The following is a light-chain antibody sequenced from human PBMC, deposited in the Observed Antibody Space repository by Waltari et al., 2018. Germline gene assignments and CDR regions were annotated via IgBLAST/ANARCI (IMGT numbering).Light chain of an antibody. CDR1: QSVSSK. CDR3: HQYNNWPRT. Sequence: ELVMTQSPATLSVSPGERATPSCRASQSVSSKLAWYQQKPGQAPRLLIYGASTRATGIPARFSGSGSGTEFTLTISSLQSEDFAVYYCHQYNNWPRTFGQGTKVEIK. V-gene: IGKV3-15*01. CDR2: GAS. J-gene: IGKJ1*01.